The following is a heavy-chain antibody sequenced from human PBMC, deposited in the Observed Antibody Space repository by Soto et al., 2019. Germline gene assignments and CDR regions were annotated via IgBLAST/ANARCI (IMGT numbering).Heavy chain of an antibody. Sequence: QVKLVQSGTEVKKPGASMKVSCKASGYSFATSGISWVRQAPGQGLEWMGWISAYNGNTNYDQKLQDRIIMTTDTSTSTAYLELRSLRSDDTAVYYCARAGQYYDSSGYADRGQGTLVTVSS. CDR2: ISAYNGNT. CDR3: ARAGQYYDSSGYAD. V-gene: IGHV1-18*01. CDR1: GYSFATSG. J-gene: IGHJ4*02. D-gene: IGHD3-22*01.